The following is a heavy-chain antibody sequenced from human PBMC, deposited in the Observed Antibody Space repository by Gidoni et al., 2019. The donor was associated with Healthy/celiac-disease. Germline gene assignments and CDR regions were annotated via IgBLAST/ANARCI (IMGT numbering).Heavy chain of an antibody. V-gene: IGHV2-70*01. CDR3: ARTLLPLSAPHAFDI. J-gene: IGHJ3*02. D-gene: IGHD3-22*01. CDR2: IDWDDDK. Sequence: QVTLRESGPALVKPTQTLTLTCTFSGFSLSTSGMCVSWIRQPPGKALEWLALIDWDDDKYYSTSLKTRLTISKDTSKNQVVLTMTNMDPVDTATYYCARTLLPLSAPHAFDIWGQGTMVTVSS. CDR1: GFSLSTSGMC.